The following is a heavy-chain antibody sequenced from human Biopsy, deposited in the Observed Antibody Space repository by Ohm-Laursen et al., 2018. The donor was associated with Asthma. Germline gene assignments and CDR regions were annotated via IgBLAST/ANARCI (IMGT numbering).Heavy chain of an antibody. V-gene: IGHV3-30*18. CDR3: AKRRGYSGHDNDY. CDR1: GFMFRSFG. Sequence: SLRLSCAASGFMFRSFGMHWVRQAPGKGLERVAVISYDGNHKFYEDSVKGRFTISRDNSKNTLYPQMNSLRTEDTAVYYCAKRRGYSGHDNDYWGQGTLVIVSS. CDR2: ISYDGNHK. J-gene: IGHJ4*02. D-gene: IGHD5-12*01.